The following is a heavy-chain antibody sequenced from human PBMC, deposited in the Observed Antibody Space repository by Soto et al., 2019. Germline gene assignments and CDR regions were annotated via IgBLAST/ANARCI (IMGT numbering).Heavy chain of an antibody. V-gene: IGHV4-34*01. CDR3: ARQTNDYGDYDY. J-gene: IGHJ4*02. Sequence: LSLTCAVYGGSFSGYYWSWIRQPPGKGLEWIGEINHSGSTNYNPSLKSRVTISVDTSKNQFSLKLSSVTAADTAVYYCARQTNDYGDYDYWGQGTLVTVSS. D-gene: IGHD4-17*01. CDR1: GGSFSGYY. CDR2: INHSGST.